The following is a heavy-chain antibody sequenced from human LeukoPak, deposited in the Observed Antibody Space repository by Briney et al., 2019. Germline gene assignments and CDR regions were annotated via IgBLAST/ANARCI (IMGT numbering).Heavy chain of an antibody. J-gene: IGHJ5*02. V-gene: IGHV4-39*07. CDR1: GGSISSSTYC. CDR3: ARVHGSGYKIYNWFDP. D-gene: IGHD5-12*01. CDR2: IYFTGTT. Sequence: SETLSLTCTVSGGSISSSTYCWGWIRQSPGKGLEWIGNIYFTGTTYYNPSLKSRVTISVDTSKNQFSLKLNSVSAADTAVYYCARVHGSGYKIYNWFDPWGQGTLVTVSS.